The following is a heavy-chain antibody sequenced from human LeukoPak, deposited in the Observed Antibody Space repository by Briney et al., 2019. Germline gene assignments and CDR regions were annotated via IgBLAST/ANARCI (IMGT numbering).Heavy chain of an antibody. V-gene: IGHV1-46*01. J-gene: IGHJ4*02. CDR2: INPSGGST. CDR1: GYTFTSYY. D-gene: IGHD3-10*01. CDR3: VGYGSGTKGDH. Sequence: ASVKVSCKASGYTFTSYYMHWVRQAPGQGLEWMGIINPSGGSTSYAQKFQGRVTMTRDTSTSTVYMELSSLRSEDTAVYYCVGYGSGTKGDHWGQGTLVTVSS.